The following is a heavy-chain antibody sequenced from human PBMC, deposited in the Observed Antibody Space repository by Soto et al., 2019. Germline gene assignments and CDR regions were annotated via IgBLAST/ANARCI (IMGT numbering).Heavy chain of an antibody. D-gene: IGHD1-1*01. CDR3: ARERGGPGTTTWYYYGMDV. Sequence: PSETLSLTCTVSGGSISSSSYYWGWIRQPPGKGLEWIGSIYYSGSTYYNPSLKSRVTISIDTSKNKFSLKLSSVTAADTAVYYCARERGGPGTTTWYYYGMDVWGQGTTVTVS. V-gene: IGHV4-39*07. J-gene: IGHJ6*02. CDR1: GGSISSSSYY. CDR2: IYYSGST.